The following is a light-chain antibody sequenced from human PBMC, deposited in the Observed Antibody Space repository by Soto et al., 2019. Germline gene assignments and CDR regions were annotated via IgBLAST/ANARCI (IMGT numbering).Light chain of an antibody. CDR3: QQRSDWPVT. Sequence: EIVLTQSPATLSLSPGERATLSCRASQSVRSYLAWYQQKPGQAPRLLIYDASSRATGIPARFSGSGSGTDFSLTISSLEPEDFAIYYCQQRSDWPVTFGQGTK. J-gene: IGKJ1*01. V-gene: IGKV3-11*01. CDR1: QSVRSY. CDR2: DAS.